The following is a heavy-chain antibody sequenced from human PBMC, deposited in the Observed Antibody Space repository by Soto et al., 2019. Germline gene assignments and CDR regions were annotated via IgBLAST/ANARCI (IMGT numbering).Heavy chain of an antibody. CDR3: ARVGFPPEVDY. Sequence: SETLSLTCTVSGCSISSGDYYWSWIRQPPGKGLEWIGYIYYSGSTYYNPSLKSRVTISVDTSKNQFSLKLSSVTAADTAVYYCARVGFPPEVDYWGQGTLVTVSS. V-gene: IGHV4-30-4*01. J-gene: IGHJ4*02. D-gene: IGHD2-15*01. CDR2: IYYSGST. CDR1: GCSISSGDYY.